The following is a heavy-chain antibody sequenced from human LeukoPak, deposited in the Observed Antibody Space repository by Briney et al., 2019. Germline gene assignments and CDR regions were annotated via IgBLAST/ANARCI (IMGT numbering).Heavy chain of an antibody. Sequence: PGGSLRLSCAASGFTFSSYSMNWVRQAPGKGLEWVSSISSSSSYIYYADSVKGRFTISRDNAKNSLYLQMNGLRAEDTAIYSCARGSHSRYALNFDYWGQGTLVTVSS. CDR3: ARGSHSRYALNFDY. D-gene: IGHD6-13*01. CDR1: GFTFSSYS. V-gene: IGHV3-21*01. J-gene: IGHJ4*02. CDR2: ISSSSSYI.